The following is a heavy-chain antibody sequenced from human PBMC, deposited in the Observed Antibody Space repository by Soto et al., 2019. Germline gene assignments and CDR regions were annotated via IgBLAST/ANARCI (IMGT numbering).Heavy chain of an antibody. CDR3: ARAGEIVLMTGRWNWFDP. V-gene: IGHV4-61*01. CDR2: AHYGGSV. Sequence: SETLSLTCIVSGVSVSSGSFHCNWIRQSPGKGLEWIGYAHYGGSVNYDPSLKSRLTISVDTSKNQFFLKLTSVTAADTAVYYCARAGEIVLMTGRWNWFDPWGQGTLVTVSS. J-gene: IGHJ5*02. CDR1: GVSVSSGSFH. D-gene: IGHD2-8*01.